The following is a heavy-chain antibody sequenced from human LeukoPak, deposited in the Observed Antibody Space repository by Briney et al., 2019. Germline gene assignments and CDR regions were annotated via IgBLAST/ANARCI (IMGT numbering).Heavy chain of an antibody. V-gene: IGHV1-69*13. Sequence: SVKVSCKASGGTFSSYAISWVRQAPGQGLEWMGGIIPIFGTANYAQKFQGRVTITADESTGTAYMELSSLRSEDTAVYYCASAAYYDILTGYYPLGDYYYYYGMDVWGKGTTVTVSS. D-gene: IGHD3-9*01. CDR2: IIPIFGTA. CDR3: ASAAYYDILTGYYPLGDYYYYYGMDV. CDR1: GGTFSSYA. J-gene: IGHJ6*04.